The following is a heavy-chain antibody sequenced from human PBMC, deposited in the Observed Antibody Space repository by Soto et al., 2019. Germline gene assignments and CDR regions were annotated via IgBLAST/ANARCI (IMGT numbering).Heavy chain of an antibody. Sequence: GGSLRLSCAASGFTVSSNYMSWVRQAPGKGLEWVSVIYSGGSTYYADSVKGRFTISRDNSKNTLYLQMNSLRADDTAVYYCASPGYSSGWSFDYWGQGTLVTVSS. CDR1: GFTVSSNY. J-gene: IGHJ4*02. V-gene: IGHV3-66*01. CDR3: ASPGYSSGWSFDY. D-gene: IGHD6-19*01. CDR2: IYSGGST.